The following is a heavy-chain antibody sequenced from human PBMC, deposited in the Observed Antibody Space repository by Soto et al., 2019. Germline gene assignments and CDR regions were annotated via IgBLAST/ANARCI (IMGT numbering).Heavy chain of an antibody. CDR3: ARGAVTANYYYGMDV. CDR2: IYYSGST. D-gene: IGHD2-21*02. J-gene: IGHJ6*02. CDR1: GGSIRSYY. V-gene: IGHV4-59*01. Sequence: SETLSLTCTVSGGSIRSYYWRWIRQPPGKGLEWIGYIYYSGSTNYNPSLKSRVTISVDTSKNQFSLKLSSVTAADTAVYYCARGAVTANYYYGMDVWGQGTTVTVSS.